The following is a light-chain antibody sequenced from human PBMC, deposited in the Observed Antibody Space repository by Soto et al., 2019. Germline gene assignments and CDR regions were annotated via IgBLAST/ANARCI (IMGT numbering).Light chain of an antibody. Sequence: QSALTQPRSVSGSPGQSVTISCTGTSSDVGGYNYVSWYQQLPGKAPKLIIYDVTERPSGVPDRFSGSKSGNTASLTISGLQPEDEADYYCCSYSGIDHRLFGGGTKLTVL. CDR3: CSYSGIDHRL. J-gene: IGLJ3*02. CDR2: DVT. CDR1: SSDVGGYNY. V-gene: IGLV2-11*01.